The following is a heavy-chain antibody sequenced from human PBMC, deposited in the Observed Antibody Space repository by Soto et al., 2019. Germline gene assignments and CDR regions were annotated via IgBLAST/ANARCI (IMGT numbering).Heavy chain of an antibody. CDR1: GGSISSSSYY. Sequence: SETLSLTCTVSGGSISSSSYYWGWIRQPPGKGLEWIGSIYYSGSTYYNPSLKSRVTISVDTSKNQFSLKLSSVTAADTAVYYGARISGGLIGYWGQGTLVTVSS. CDR2: IYYSGST. V-gene: IGHV4-39*01. J-gene: IGHJ4*02. D-gene: IGHD2-15*01. CDR3: ARISGGLIGY.